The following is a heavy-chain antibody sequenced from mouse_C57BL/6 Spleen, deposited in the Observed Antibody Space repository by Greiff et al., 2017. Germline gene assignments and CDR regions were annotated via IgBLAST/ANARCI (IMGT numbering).Heavy chain of an antibody. Sequence: VQLQQPGAELVKPGASVKLSCKASGYTFTSYWMHWVKQRPGQGLEWIGMIHPNSGSTNYNEKFKSKATLTVDKSSSTAYMQLSSLTSEDSAVYYCARYWDDGYFGGWGQGTTLTVSS. J-gene: IGHJ2*01. CDR2: IHPNSGST. CDR1: GYTFTSYW. V-gene: IGHV1-64*01. D-gene: IGHD4-1*01. CDR3: ARYWDDGYFGG.